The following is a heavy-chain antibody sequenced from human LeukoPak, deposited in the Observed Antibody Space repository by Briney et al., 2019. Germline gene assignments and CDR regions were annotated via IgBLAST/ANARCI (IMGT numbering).Heavy chain of an antibody. CDR2: ISNRGSP. D-gene: IGHD2-15*01. Sequence: SETLSLTCLVSGFSISSDDCWGWIRQPPGKGLEWIGSISNRGSPYYNPSLKSRVTMSVDTPNNHSSLGLSSVTAADTAVYYCVRDGGFYYTASPNSWFDPWGQGTLVTVSS. V-gene: IGHV4-38-2*02. J-gene: IGHJ5*02. CDR3: VRDGGFYYTASPNSWFDP. CDR1: GFSISSDDC.